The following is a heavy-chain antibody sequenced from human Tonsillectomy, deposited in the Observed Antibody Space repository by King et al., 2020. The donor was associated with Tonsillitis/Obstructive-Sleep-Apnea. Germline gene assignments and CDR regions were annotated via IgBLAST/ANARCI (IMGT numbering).Heavy chain of an antibody. J-gene: IGHJ4*02. CDR2: INSDGGST. D-gene: IGHD2-2*01. V-gene: IGHV3-74*01. Sequence: VQLVESGGGLVQPGGSLRLSCAASGLTFNNYWMHWVRQAPGKGLVWVSRINSDGGSTNYADSVKGRFTISRDNAKSTLYLQMNSLRADDTAVYYCAREGIVVVPAAYDYWGQGTLVTVSS. CDR3: AREGIVVVPAAYDY. CDR1: GLTFNNYW.